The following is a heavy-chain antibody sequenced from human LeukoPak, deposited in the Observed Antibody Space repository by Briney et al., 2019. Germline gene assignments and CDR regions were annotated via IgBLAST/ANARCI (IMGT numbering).Heavy chain of an antibody. CDR2: TKSKAYGGTI. D-gene: IGHD2-15*01. CDR3: TKDVLPTYSLVGYHH. CDR1: GFTFAEYA. V-gene: IGHV3-49*04. Sequence: GGSLRLSCRTSGFTFAEYAISWVRQAPGKGLEWVGFTKSKAYGGTIEYAAAVKGRFTISRDDSNSFAYLQMNSLRTDDTAVYYCTKDVLPTYSLVGYHHWGRGTLVTVSS. J-gene: IGHJ1*01.